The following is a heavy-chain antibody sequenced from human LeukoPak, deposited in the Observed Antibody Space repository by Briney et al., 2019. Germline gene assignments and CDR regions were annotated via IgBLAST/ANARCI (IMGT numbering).Heavy chain of an antibody. Sequence: GASVKVSCKASGYTFTGYYMHWVRQAPGQGLEWMGWINPNSGGTNYAQKFQGWVTMTRDTSISTAYMELSRLRSDDTAVYYCARVDDYGGSWYFDYWGQGTLVTVSS. D-gene: IGHD4-17*01. V-gene: IGHV1-2*04. CDR3: ARVDDYGGSWYFDY. CDR1: GYTFTGYY. CDR2: INPNSGGT. J-gene: IGHJ4*02.